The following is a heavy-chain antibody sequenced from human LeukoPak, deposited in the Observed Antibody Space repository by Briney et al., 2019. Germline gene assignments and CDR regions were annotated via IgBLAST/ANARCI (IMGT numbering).Heavy chain of an antibody. D-gene: IGHD4-17*01. CDR1: GYPFTGYY. Sequence: ASVKVSCKASGYPFTGYYMHWVRQAPGQGLEWMGRINPNSGGTNYAQKFQGRVTMTRDTSISTAYMELSRLRSDITAVYYCARIFYYGDYDGYYYMDVWGKGTTVTVSS. CDR3: ARIFYYGDYDGYYYMDV. CDR2: INPNSGGT. V-gene: IGHV1-2*06. J-gene: IGHJ6*03.